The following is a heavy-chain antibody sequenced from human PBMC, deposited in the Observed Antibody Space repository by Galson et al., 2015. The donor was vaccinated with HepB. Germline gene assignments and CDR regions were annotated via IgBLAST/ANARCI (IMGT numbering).Heavy chain of an antibody. CDR3: ARELVVPAAIWNWFDP. V-gene: IGHV4-61*02. D-gene: IGHD2-2*01. Sequence: TLSLTCTVSGGSISSGSYYWSWIRQPAGKGLEWIGRIYTSGSTNYNPSLKSRVTISVDTSKNQFSLKLSSVTAADTAVYYCARELVVPAAIWNWFDPWGQGTLVTVSS. J-gene: IGHJ5*02. CDR2: IYTSGST. CDR1: GGSISSGSYY.